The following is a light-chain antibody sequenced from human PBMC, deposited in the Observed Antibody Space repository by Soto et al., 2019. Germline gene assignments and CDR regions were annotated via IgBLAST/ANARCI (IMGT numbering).Light chain of an antibody. CDR1: GSDIAGYNY. CDR2: EVT. Sequence: QSALTQPASVPGSLGQSITISCTGTGSDIAGYNYISWYQQLPGKAPKLMIYEVTIRPSGISNRFSGSKSGNTVSLTISGLQAEDEADYFCTSFTSTSSLYVFGTGTKVTVL. V-gene: IGLV2-14*01. CDR3: TSFTSTSSLYV. J-gene: IGLJ1*01.